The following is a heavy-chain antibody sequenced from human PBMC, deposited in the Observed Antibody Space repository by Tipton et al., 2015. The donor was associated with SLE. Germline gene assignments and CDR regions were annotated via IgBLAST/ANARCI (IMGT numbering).Heavy chain of an antibody. CDR3: ARGSFSSSSSWFDP. J-gene: IGHJ5*02. Sequence: SLRLSCAASGFTFSSYWMSWVRQAPGKGLEWVANIKQDGSEKYYVDSVKGRFTISRDNAKNSLYLQMNSLRAEDTAVYYCARGSFSSSSSWFDPWGQGTLVTVSS. D-gene: IGHD6-6*01. CDR1: GFTFSSYW. CDR2: IKQDGSEK. V-gene: IGHV3-7*03.